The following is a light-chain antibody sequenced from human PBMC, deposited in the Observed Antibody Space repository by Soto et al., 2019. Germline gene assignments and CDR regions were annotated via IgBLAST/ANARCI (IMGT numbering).Light chain of an antibody. V-gene: IGKV3-20*01. CDR1: QSVNSRF. CDR3: QQYGSSPPMYT. Sequence: EIVLTQSPGTLSLSPGERATLSCRASQSVNSRFLAWYQQKPGQAPRLLMYGASTRATGIPDRFCGSGSGADFTLTISRLEPEDFAVYYCQQYGSSPPMYTFGQGTKLEIK. CDR2: GAS. J-gene: IGKJ2*01.